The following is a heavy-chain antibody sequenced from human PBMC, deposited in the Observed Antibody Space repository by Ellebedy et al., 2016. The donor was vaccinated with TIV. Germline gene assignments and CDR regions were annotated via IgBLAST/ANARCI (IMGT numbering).Heavy chain of an antibody. CDR1: GFTFSSYW. D-gene: IGHD2-21*01. V-gene: IGHV3-7*01. CDR3: AREVGGGGAY. Sequence: GGSLRLXXAPSGFTFSSYWMSWVRQAPGKGLEWVANIKQDGSEKHYVHSVKGRFTISRANAKNSLYLQMNSLRAEDTAVYYCAREVGGGGAYWGQGTLVSVSS. J-gene: IGHJ4*02. CDR2: IKQDGSEK.